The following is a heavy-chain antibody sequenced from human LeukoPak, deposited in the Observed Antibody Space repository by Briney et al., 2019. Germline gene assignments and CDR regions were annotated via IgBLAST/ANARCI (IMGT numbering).Heavy chain of an antibody. D-gene: IGHD5-18*01. J-gene: IGHJ4*02. V-gene: IGHV1-2*02. CDR2: INPNSGGT. Sequence: ASVKVSCKASGYTFTGYYMHWVRQAPGQGLEWMGWINPNSGGTNYAQKFQGRVTMTRDTSKNHFSLTLSSVTAADTAVYYCARGQKYIYGYTVTELGSGYFDYWGQGTLVTVSS. CDR3: ARGQKYIYGYTVTELGSGYFDY. CDR1: GYTFTGYY.